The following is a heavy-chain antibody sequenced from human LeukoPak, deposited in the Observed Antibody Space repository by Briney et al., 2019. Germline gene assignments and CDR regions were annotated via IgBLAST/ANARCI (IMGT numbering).Heavy chain of an antibody. CDR3: AKYLSSGFLYYFDY. V-gene: IGHV3-66*01. D-gene: IGHD3-22*01. CDR2: IYSGGST. CDR1: EFSVGSNY. J-gene: IGHJ4*02. Sequence: GGSLRLSCAASEFSVGSNYMTWVRQAPGKGLEWVSLIYSGGSTYYADSVKGRFTISRDNSKNTLYLQMNSLRAEDTAVYYCAKYLSSGFLYYFDYWGQGTLVTVSS.